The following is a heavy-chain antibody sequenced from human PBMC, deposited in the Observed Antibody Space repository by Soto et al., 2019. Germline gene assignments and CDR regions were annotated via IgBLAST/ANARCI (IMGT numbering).Heavy chain of an antibody. CDR2: ISGSGGST. CDR1: GFTFSSYC. J-gene: IGHJ4*02. Sequence: GGSLILSCAASGFTFSSYCMTWVRQAPGKGLEWVSVISGSGGSTYFADSVKGRFTISRDNSKNTLYLQMSSLRAEDTALYYCAKEYDSSGYYHDYWGQGTLVTVSS. D-gene: IGHD3-22*01. CDR3: AKEYDSSGYYHDY. V-gene: IGHV3-23*01.